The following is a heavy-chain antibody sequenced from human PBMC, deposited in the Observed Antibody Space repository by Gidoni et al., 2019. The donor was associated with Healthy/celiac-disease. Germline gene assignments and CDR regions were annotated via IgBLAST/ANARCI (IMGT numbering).Heavy chain of an antibody. D-gene: IGHD3-3*01. CDR1: GFTFTSSA. CDR3: AAQSYDFWSGYYMAGSTFDY. Sequence: QMQLVQSGPEVKKPGTSVKVSCKASGFTFTSSAVQWVRQARGQRLEWIGWIVVGSGNTNYAQKFQERVTITRDMSTSTAYMELSSLRSEDTAVYYCAAQSYDFWSGYYMAGSTFDYWGQGTLVTVSS. CDR2: IVVGSGNT. J-gene: IGHJ4*02. V-gene: IGHV1-58*01.